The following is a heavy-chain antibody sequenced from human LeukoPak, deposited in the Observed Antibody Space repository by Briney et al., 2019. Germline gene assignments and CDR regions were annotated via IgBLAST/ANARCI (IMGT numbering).Heavy chain of an antibody. Sequence: ASVKVSCKVSGYTLIELSMHWVRQAPGKGLEWMGGFDPEDGETIYAQKFQGRVTMTEDTSTDTAYMELSSLRSEDTAIYYCATHRHYYDSSAFHYWGQGTLVTVSS. CDR2: FDPEDGET. D-gene: IGHD3-22*01. J-gene: IGHJ4*02. V-gene: IGHV1-24*01. CDR1: GYTLIELS. CDR3: ATHRHYYDSSAFHY.